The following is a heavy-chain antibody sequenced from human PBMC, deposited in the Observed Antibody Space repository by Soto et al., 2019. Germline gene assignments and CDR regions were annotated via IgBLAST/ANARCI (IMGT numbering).Heavy chain of an antibody. J-gene: IGHJ4*02. CDR3: ASHFDV. CDR1: GGSIRSFY. V-gene: IGHV4-59*08. Sequence: QVQLQESGPGLVKPSETLSLTCTVSGGSIRSFYWSWFRQPPGKGLEWIGSIYYSGSTNYNPSLKSRVTLSIDTSKNEFSLRLSSVTAADTAVYYCASHFDVWGQGTLVSVSS. CDR2: IYYSGST.